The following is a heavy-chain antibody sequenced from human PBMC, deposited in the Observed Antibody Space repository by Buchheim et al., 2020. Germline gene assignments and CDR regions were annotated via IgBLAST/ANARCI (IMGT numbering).Heavy chain of an antibody. CDR3: AKEMKGNYYDSSGYYSDAFDI. Sequence: QVQLVESGGGVVQPGRSLRLSCAASGFTFSSYGMHWVRQAPGKGLEWVAVISYDGSNKYYADSVKGRFTISRDNSKNTLYLQMNSLRAEDTAVYYCAKEMKGNYYDSSGYYSDAFDIWGQGT. V-gene: IGHV3-30*18. CDR2: ISYDGSNK. J-gene: IGHJ3*02. CDR1: GFTFSSYG. D-gene: IGHD3-22*01.